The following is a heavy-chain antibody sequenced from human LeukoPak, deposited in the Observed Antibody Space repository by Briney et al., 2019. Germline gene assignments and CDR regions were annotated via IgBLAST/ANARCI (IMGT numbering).Heavy chain of an antibody. CDR1: GGSISSYY. J-gene: IGHJ3*02. CDR3: ARDRSGYLGAFDI. D-gene: IGHD5-12*01. CDR2: IYYSGST. V-gene: IGHV4-59*01. Sequence: SETLSLTCTVSGGSISSYYWSWIRQPPGKGLEWIGYIYYSGSTNYNPSLKSRVTISVDTSKNQFSLKLSSVTAADTAVYYCARDRSGYLGAFDIWGQGLMFTVSS.